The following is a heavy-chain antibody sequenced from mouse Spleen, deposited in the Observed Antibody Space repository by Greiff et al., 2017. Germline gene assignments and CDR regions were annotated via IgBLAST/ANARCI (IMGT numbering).Heavy chain of an antibody. Sequence: VQLQQSGPELVKPGASVKISCKASGYSFTGYYMNWVKQSPEKSLEWIGEINPSTGGTTYNQKFKAKATLTVDKSSSTAYMQLKSLTSEDSAVYYCVLNWGGWFAYWGQGTLVTVSA. V-gene: IGHV1-42*01. CDR2: INPSTGGT. CDR1: GYSFTGYY. CDR3: VLNWGGWFAY. J-gene: IGHJ3*01. D-gene: IGHD4-1*02.